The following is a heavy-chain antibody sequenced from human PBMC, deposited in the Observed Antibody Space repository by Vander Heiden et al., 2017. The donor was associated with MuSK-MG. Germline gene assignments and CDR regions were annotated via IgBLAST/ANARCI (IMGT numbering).Heavy chain of an antibody. D-gene: IGHD3-10*01. J-gene: IGHJ3*02. CDR2: TDHSGST. Sequence: QVQLQESGPGLVKPSETLSLTCAVSGYSISSGYYWGGTRPPKGKGLEGIGSTDHSGSTYYNPFLKSRATISVDTSKNQFPLKRSSATAADTAVYYCARLGGDDAFDIWGQGTMVTVSS. CDR3: ARLGGDDAFDI. CDR1: GYSISSGYY. V-gene: IGHV4-38-2*01.